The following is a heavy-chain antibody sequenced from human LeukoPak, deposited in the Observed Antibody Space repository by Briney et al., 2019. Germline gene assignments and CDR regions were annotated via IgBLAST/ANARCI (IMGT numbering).Heavy chain of an antibody. CDR2: FNTNTGNP. J-gene: IGHJ6*02. V-gene: IGHV7-4-1*02. Sequence: GASVKVSCKASGYTFTSYAMNWVRQAPGQGLEWMGWFNTNTGNPTYAQGFTGRFVFSLDTSVSTAYLQISSLKAEDTAVYYCARDFACSGGSCYSSMDVWGQGTTVTVSS. CDR3: ARDFACSGGSCYSSMDV. CDR1: GYTFTSYA. D-gene: IGHD2-15*01.